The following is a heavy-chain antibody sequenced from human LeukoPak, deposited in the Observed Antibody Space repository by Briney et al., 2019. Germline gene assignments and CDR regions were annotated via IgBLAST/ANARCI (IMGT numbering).Heavy chain of an antibody. V-gene: IGHV3-23*01. Sequence: GGSLRLSCAAPAFSFSSFAMTWVRQAPGKGLEWVSGIHGSGVTTYYADSVKGRFTISRDDSKNTLYLQMNSLRAEDTAVYYCAMGSSQRGWFDPWGQGTLVTVSS. CDR1: AFSFSSFA. CDR2: IHGSGVTT. CDR3: AMGSSQRGWFDP. D-gene: IGHD6-13*01. J-gene: IGHJ5*02.